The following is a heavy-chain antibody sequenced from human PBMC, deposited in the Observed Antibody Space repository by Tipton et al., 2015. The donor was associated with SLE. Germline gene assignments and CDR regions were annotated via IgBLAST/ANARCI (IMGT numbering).Heavy chain of an antibody. Sequence: SLRLSCVASGFTFQTYAMSWVRQAPGKGLEWVSAISGSGRTTYYADSVKGRFTISRDNSKNTLYLQMNSLRAEDTAVYYCASQLTILDAFDIWGQGTMVTVSS. CDR3: ASQLTILDAFDI. D-gene: IGHD1-1*01. CDR2: ISGSGRTT. V-gene: IGHV3-23*01. CDR1: GFTFQTYA. J-gene: IGHJ3*02.